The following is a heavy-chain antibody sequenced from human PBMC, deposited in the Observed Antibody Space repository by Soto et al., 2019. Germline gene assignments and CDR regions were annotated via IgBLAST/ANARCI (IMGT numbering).Heavy chain of an antibody. CDR2: IYYSGST. CDR1: GGSISSYY. D-gene: IGHD2-2*01. Sequence: QVQLQESGPGLVKPSETLSLTCTVSGGSISSYYWSWIRQPPGKGLEWIGYIYYSGSTNYNPSLKNRVTISVDTSKNQFSLNLSSVTAADTAVYYCARVMKDIVVVPAAPKSNYYYYYGMDVWGQGTTVTVSS. CDR3: ARVMKDIVVVPAAPKSNYYYYYGMDV. V-gene: IGHV4-59*01. J-gene: IGHJ6*02.